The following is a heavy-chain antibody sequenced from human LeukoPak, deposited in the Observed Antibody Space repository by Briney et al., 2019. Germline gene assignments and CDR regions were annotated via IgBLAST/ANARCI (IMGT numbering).Heavy chain of an antibody. Sequence: QPGGSLRLSCAASGFTFSSYAMSWVRQAPGKGLEWVSAISGSGGSTYYADSVKGRFTISRDNSKNTLYLQMNSLRAEDTAVYYCAKDFPYDSSGYHISGTVDYWGQGTLVTVSS. CDR1: GFTFSSYA. V-gene: IGHV3-23*01. CDR2: ISGSGGST. D-gene: IGHD3-22*01. J-gene: IGHJ4*02. CDR3: AKDFPYDSSGYHISGTVDY.